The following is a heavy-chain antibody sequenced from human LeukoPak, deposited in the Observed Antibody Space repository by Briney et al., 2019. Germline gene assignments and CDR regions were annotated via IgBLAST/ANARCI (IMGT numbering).Heavy chain of an antibody. J-gene: IGHJ4*02. V-gene: IGHV1-69*04. D-gene: IGHD2-15*01. Sequence: ASVKVSCKASGGTFSSYAISWVRQAPGQGLEWMGRIIPILGIANYAQKFQGRVTITADKSTSTAYMELSSLRSEDTAVYYCARDIRVGYCSGGSCYFLYYWGQGTLVTVSS. CDR2: IIPILGIA. CDR1: GGTFSSYA. CDR3: ARDIRVGYCSGGSCYFLYY.